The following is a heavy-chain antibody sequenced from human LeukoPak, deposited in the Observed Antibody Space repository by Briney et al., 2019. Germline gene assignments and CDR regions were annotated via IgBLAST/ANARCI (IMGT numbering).Heavy chain of an antibody. D-gene: IGHD3-10*01. Sequence: PSETLSLTCAVSGGSISSSKWWSWVRQSPGKGLEWIGEIYHSGTTHYNPSLKSRVTISVDKSKNQFSLKLSSVTAADTAVYYCASTGSYGSGSYPYWGQGTLVTVSS. J-gene: IGHJ4*02. CDR1: GGSISSSKW. CDR3: ASTGSYGSGSYPY. V-gene: IGHV4-4*02. CDR2: IYHSGTT.